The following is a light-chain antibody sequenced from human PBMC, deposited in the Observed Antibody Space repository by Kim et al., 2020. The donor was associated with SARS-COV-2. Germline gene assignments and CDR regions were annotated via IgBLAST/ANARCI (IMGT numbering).Light chain of an antibody. CDR3: QQYSNTPLT. CDR1: QSVLYSSNNKSY. Sequence: DIVMTQSPDSLAVSLGERATINCKSSQSVLYSSNNKSYLAWYQQKLGQPPNLLIYWASTWESGVPDRFSGSGSGTDFTLTISSLQAEDVAVYYCQQYSNTPLTFGQGTKLEI. J-gene: IGKJ2*01. V-gene: IGKV4-1*01. CDR2: WAS.